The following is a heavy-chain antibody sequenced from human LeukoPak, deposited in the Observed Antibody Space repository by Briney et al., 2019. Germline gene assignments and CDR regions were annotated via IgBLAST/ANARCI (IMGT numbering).Heavy chain of an antibody. CDR3: AKDMAIFGVVTTFDP. D-gene: IGHD3-3*01. J-gene: IGHJ5*02. Sequence: SGSGGTTYYADSVKGRFTISRDNSKNTLYPQMNSLRAEDTAVYYCAKDMAIFGVVTTFDPWGQGTLVTVSS. CDR2: SGSGGTT. V-gene: IGHV3-23*01.